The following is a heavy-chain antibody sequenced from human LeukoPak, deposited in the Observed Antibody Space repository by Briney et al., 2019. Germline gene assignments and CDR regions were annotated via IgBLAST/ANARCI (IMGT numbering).Heavy chain of an antibody. V-gene: IGHV3-30-3*01. CDR1: GFTFSSYA. CDR2: TSDDGSAK. Sequence: PGGSLRLSCAASGFTFSSYAMHSVRQAPGKGLQWLALTSDDGSAKYYADSVKGRFTISRDNSQNTLYLQMNSLRADETAIYYCARAPGGFHGDYSPIAYWGQGTLVTVSS. CDR3: ARAPGGFHGDYSPIAY. J-gene: IGHJ4*02. D-gene: IGHD4-17*01.